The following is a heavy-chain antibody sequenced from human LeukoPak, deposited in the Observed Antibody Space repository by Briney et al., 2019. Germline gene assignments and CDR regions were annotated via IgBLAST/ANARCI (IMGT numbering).Heavy chain of an antibody. CDR2: ISAYNGNT. V-gene: IGHV1-18*01. J-gene: IGHJ3*02. D-gene: IGHD3-9*01. CDR3: ARVRYFDQVPDAFGI. Sequence: ASVKVSCKASGYTFTSYGISWVRQAPGQGLEWMGWISAYNGNTNYAQKLQGRVTMTTDTSTSTAYMELRSLRSDDTAVYYCARVRYFDQVPDAFGIWGQGTMVTVSS. CDR1: GYTFTSYG.